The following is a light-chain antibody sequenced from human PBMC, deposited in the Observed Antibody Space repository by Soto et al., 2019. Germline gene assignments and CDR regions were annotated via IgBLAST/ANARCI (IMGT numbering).Light chain of an antibody. J-gene: IGKJ1*01. V-gene: IGKV1-5*03. CDR3: QHYNSFSPWT. Sequence: DIQRTQSPXTQSASVGDRVTITCRASQSISSWLAWYQQKPGKAPKLLIHKASNLESGVPSRFSGSGSGTEFTLTISSLQPDDFATYYCQHYNSFSPWTFGQGTKVDIK. CDR2: KAS. CDR1: QSISSW.